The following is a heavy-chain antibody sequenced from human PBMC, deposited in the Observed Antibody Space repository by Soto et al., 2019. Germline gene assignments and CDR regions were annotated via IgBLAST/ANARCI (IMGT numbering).Heavy chain of an antibody. V-gene: IGHV1-69*01. CDR1: GGIFSTYA. D-gene: IGHD3-10*01. CDR2: IIPIFGTP. CDR3: ARDRDDYGSGNYYNRIDF. Sequence: QVQLVQSGAEVKKPGSSVKVSCKASGGIFSTYAISWLRQAPGQGLEWMGGIIPIFGTPNYAQRFQGRVTITADESTSTAYMELSRLRSEDTAVYSCARDRDDYGSGNYYNRIDFWGQGTRVTVSS. J-gene: IGHJ4*02.